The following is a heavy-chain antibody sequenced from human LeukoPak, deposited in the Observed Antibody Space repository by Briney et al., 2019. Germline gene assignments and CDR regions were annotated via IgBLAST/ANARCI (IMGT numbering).Heavy chain of an antibody. D-gene: IGHD5-18*01. CDR1: GGSISSYY. J-gene: IGHJ4*02. CDR2: IYYSGST. Sequence: PSETLSLTCNVSGGSISSYYWSWIRQPPGKGLEWIGYIYYSGSTNYNPTLKSRVTISVDTSENQFSLKLSSVTAADTAVYYCASAGGYSYGSFDYWGQGTLVTVSS. CDR3: ASAGGYSYGSFDY. V-gene: IGHV4-59*01.